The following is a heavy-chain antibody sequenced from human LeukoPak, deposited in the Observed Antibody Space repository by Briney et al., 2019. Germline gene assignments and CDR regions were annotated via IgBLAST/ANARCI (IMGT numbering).Heavy chain of an antibody. CDR1: GFTFDDYG. CDR2: INWNGGST. D-gene: IGHD4-23*01. V-gene: IGHV3-20*04. J-gene: IGHJ4*02. Sequence: GGSLRLSCAASGFTFDDYGMSWVRQAPGKGLEWVSGINWNGGSTGYADSAKGRFTISRDNAKKSLYLQMNSLRAEDTALYYCARTSIGGPTNYWGQGTLVTVSS. CDR3: ARTSIGGPTNY.